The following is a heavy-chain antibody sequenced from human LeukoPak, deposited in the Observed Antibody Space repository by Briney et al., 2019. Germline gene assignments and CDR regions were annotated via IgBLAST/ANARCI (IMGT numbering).Heavy chain of an antibody. D-gene: IGHD3-22*01. CDR1: GYTFTGYY. CDR2: INPNSGGT. CDR3: ARPQSRSVTYYYDSSGYYEFNY. V-gene: IGHV1-2*02. J-gene: IGHJ4*02. Sequence: GASVKVSCKASGYTFTGYYMHWVRQAPGQGLEWMGWINPNSGGTNYAQKFQGRVTMTRDTSISTAYMELSRLRSDDTAVYYCARPQSRSVTYYYDSSGYYEFNYWGQGTLVTVSS.